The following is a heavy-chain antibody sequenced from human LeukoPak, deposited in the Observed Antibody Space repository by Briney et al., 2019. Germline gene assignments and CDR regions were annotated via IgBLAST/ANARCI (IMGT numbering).Heavy chain of an antibody. J-gene: IGHJ4*02. Sequence: GGSLRLSCAASGFTVSSNYMSWVRQAQGTGMEWVSVIYSGGSTYYADSVKGRFTISRDNSKNTLYLQMNSLRAEDTAVYYCASKSKYSSSWNNWGQGTLVTASS. D-gene: IGHD6-13*01. CDR1: GFTVSSNY. CDR2: IYSGGST. V-gene: IGHV3-66*01. CDR3: ASKSKYSSSWNN.